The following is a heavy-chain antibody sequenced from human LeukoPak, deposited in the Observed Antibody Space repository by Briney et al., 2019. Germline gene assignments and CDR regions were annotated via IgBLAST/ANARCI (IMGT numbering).Heavy chain of an antibody. CDR3: ARDGYSGSDAL. V-gene: IGHV4-59*01. D-gene: IGHD5-12*01. CDR2: IYYSGST. Sequence: PSETLSLTCTVSGGSISSYYWSWIRQPPGKGLEWIGYIYYSGSTSYNPSLKSRVTLSIDTSKNQFSLKLSSVTAADTAVYYCARDGYSGSDALWGQGILVTVSS. CDR1: GGSISSYY. J-gene: IGHJ4*02.